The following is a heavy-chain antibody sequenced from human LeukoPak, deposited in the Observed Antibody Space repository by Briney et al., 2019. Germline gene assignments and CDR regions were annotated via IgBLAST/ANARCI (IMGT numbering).Heavy chain of an antibody. CDR2: FSGSAGTT. J-gene: IGHJ4*02. CDR1: GFTFSSYA. D-gene: IGHD3-10*01. V-gene: IGHV3-23*01. Sequence: PGGPLRLSCAASGFTFSSYAMTWVRQAPGKGLEWVSAFSGSAGTTYYADSVKGRFTISRDNSKTTLYLQMNSLKAEDTAVYYCARGVWFGESWAGYWGQGTLVTVSS. CDR3: ARGVWFGESWAGY.